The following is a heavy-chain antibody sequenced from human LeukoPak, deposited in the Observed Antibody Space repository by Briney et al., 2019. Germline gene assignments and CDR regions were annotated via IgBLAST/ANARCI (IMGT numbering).Heavy chain of an antibody. J-gene: IGHJ2*01. CDR3: ARHVLNSSGWLWYSDL. CDR1: GGSFSGYY. V-gene: IGHV4-59*08. Sequence: SETLSLPCAVYGGSFSGYYWSWIRQPPGKGLECIGYIYYSGDTNYNPSLKSRVTISVDTSKNQFSLKLSSVTAADTAVYYCARHVLNSSGWLWYSDLWGRGTLVTVSS. D-gene: IGHD6-19*01. CDR2: IYYSGDT.